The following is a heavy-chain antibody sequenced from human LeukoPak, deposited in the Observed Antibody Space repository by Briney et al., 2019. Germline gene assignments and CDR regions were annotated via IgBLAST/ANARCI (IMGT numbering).Heavy chain of an antibody. Sequence: GGSLRLSCAASGFTFMNHAMNWVRQAPGKGLEWVSSISGSGSNTYYADSVKGRFTISRDNSKNTLCLQMNSLRAEDTAVYYCAKNSGMGGGAFDIWGQGTMVTVSS. CDR2: ISGSGSNT. CDR3: AKNSGMGGGAFDI. D-gene: IGHD1-26*01. J-gene: IGHJ3*02. CDR1: GFTFMNHA. V-gene: IGHV3-23*01.